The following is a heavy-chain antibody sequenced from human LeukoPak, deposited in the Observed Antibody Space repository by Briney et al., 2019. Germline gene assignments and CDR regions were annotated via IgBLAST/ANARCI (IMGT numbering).Heavy chain of an antibody. D-gene: IGHD4-17*01. CDR1: GFTFRSYG. CDR3: AKAYRSTVTYAGEWFGP. J-gene: IGHJ5*02. Sequence: PGRSLRLSCAASGFTFRSYGMHWVRQAPGKGLEWVTVISFDGSNKYYADSVKGRFTISRDNSKNTLYLQMDSLRAEDTAVYYCAKAYRSTVTYAGEWFGPWGQGTLVTVSS. V-gene: IGHV3-30*18. CDR2: ISFDGSNK.